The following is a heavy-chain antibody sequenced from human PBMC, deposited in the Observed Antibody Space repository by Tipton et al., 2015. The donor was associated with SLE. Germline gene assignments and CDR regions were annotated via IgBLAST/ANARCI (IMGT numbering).Heavy chain of an antibody. CDR1: GGSISSSSYY. V-gene: IGHV4-39*07. D-gene: IGHD6-25*01. CDR2: IYYSGST. Sequence: TLSLTCTVPGGSISSSSYYWGWIRQPPGKGLEWIGSIYYSGSTNYNPSLKSRVTISVDTSKNQFSLKLSSVTAADTAVYYCARRGGDAFDIWGQGTMVTVSS. CDR3: ARRGGDAFDI. J-gene: IGHJ3*02.